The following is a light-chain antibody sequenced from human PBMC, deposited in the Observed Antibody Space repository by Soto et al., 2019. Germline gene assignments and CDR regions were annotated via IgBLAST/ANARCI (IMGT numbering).Light chain of an antibody. CDR2: GAS. J-gene: IGKJ1*01. Sequence: EIVLTQSPGTLSLSPGERVTLSCRASQSFGSAYLAWYQQKPGQAPRLLIYGASSRATGIPDRFSGSGSGTEFSLTISSLQSEDFAVYYCQQHGTSPITFGQGTKVDIK. V-gene: IGKV3-20*01. CDR3: QQHGTSPIT. CDR1: QSFGSAY.